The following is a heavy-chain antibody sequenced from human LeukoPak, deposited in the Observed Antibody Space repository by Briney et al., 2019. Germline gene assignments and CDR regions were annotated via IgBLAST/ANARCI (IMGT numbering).Heavy chain of an antibody. J-gene: IGHJ4*02. V-gene: IGHV1-24*01. Sequence: ASVKVSCKVSGYTLTELSMHWVRQAPGKGLEWMGGFDPEDGETIYAQKFQGRVTMTEDTSTDTAYMELSSLRSDDTAVYYCARDLSYGDSFDYWGQGTLVTVSS. CDR3: ARDLSYGDSFDY. CDR1: GYTLTELS. D-gene: IGHD4-17*01. CDR2: FDPEDGET.